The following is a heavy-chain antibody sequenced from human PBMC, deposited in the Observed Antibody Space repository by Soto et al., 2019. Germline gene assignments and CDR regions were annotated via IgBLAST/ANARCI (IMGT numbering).Heavy chain of an antibody. CDR3: ARDSSGWSMDGGYFYY. D-gene: IGHD6-19*01. CDR1: GGSISSYY. CDR2: IYYSGST. J-gene: IGHJ4*02. V-gene: IGHV4-59*01. Sequence: PSETLSLTCTVSGGSISSYYWSWIRQAPGKGLEWIGYIYYSGSTNYNPALKSRGTISVDTSKNQFSLKLSSVTAADTAVYYCARDSSGWSMDGGYFYYWGQGTLVTVSS.